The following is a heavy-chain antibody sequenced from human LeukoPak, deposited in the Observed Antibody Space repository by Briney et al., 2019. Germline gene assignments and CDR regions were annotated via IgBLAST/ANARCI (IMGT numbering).Heavy chain of an antibody. CDR2: ISYTGST. V-gene: IGHV4-39*01. J-gene: IGHJ5*02. Sequence: SETLSLTCTVSGDSLSRKVDDRVWIRQPPGRGLEWMGSISYTGSTYYNPSLKSRVFISLDTSKNQFSLSVTSVTAADTALYYCARVVCASCRPVGSWFDPWGQGTLVIVSS. CDR1: GDSLSRKVDD. CDR3: ARVVCASCRPVGSWFDP. D-gene: IGHD2-15*01.